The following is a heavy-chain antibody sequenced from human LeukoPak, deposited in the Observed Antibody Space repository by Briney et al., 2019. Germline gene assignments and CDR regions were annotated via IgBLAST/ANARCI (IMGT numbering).Heavy chain of an antibody. V-gene: IGHV3-53*01. J-gene: IGHJ4*02. CDR1: GFTVSDTY. CDR2: IYNAGST. CDR3: ARQAVAGFDY. D-gene: IGHD6-19*01. Sequence: PGGSLRLSGATSGFTVSDTYMSWVRQAPGKGLEWVSVIYNAGSTYYADSVKGRFTISSDNSKTTLYLQMNSLRVEDTAMYYCARQAVAGFDYWGQGTLVTVSS.